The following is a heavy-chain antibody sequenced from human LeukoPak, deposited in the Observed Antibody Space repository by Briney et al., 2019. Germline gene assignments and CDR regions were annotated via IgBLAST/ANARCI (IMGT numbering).Heavy chain of an antibody. Sequence: ASVKVSCKASGYTFTSYGISWVRQAPGQGLEWMGWISAYNGNTNYAQKLQGRVTMTTDTSTSTAYMELRSLRSDDTAVYYCARAPWHYDILTDYEILDYWGQGTLVTVSS. CDR3: ARAPWHYDILTDYEILDY. CDR2: ISAYNGNT. CDR1: GYTFTSYG. V-gene: IGHV1-18*01. J-gene: IGHJ4*02. D-gene: IGHD3-9*01.